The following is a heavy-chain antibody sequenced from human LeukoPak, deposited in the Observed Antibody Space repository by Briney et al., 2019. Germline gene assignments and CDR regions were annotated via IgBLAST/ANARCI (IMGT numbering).Heavy chain of an antibody. J-gene: IGHJ3*02. CDR2: IYHSGST. V-gene: IGHV4-30-2*01. CDR1: GGSISSGGYS. Sequence: SETLSLTCAVSGGSISSGGYSWSWIRQPPGKGLEWIGYIYHSGSTYYNPSLKSRVTISVDRSKDQFSLKLSSVTAADTAVYYCARGVAARYAFDIWGQGTMVTVSS. CDR3: ARGVAARYAFDI. D-gene: IGHD6-6*01.